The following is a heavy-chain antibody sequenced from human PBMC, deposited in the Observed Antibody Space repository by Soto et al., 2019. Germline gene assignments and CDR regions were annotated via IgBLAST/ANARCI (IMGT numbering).Heavy chain of an antibody. J-gene: IGHJ4*02. Sequence: EVQLVESGGGLIQPGGSLRLSCAASGFTVSSNYMSWVRQAPGKGLEWVSVIYSGGSTYYADSVKGRFTISRDNSKNTLYLKMTSLRAEDTAVYYCARHITMDPLLVYWGQGTLVTVSS. V-gene: IGHV3-53*01. CDR3: ARHITMDPLLVY. D-gene: IGHD3-10*01. CDR2: IYSGGST. CDR1: GFTVSSNY.